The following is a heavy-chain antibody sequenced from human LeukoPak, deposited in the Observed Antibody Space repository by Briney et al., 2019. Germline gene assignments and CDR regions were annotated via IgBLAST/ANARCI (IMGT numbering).Heavy chain of an antibody. Sequence: GGSLRLSCAASGFTFSSYSMNWVRQAPGKGLEWVSSISSSSSYIYYADSVKGRFTISRDNAKNSLYLQMNSLRAEDTAVYYCARDLMYDFWSGYYRGAPDYWGQGTLVTVSS. J-gene: IGHJ4*02. D-gene: IGHD3-3*01. CDR3: ARDLMYDFWSGYYRGAPDY. V-gene: IGHV3-21*01. CDR1: GFTFSSYS. CDR2: ISSSSSYI.